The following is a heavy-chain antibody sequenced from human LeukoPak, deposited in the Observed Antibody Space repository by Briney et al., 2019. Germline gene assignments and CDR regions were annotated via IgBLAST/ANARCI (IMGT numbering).Heavy chain of an antibody. CDR3: ARLGATTYRSDY. Sequence: PSQTLSLTCTVSGGSISSTSYYWGRVHQPPGKGLEWIGSFYYSGTTYYNPSLKSRVTISGDTSKNQFSLKLSSVTAADTAVYYCARLGATTYRSDYWGQGTLVTVSS. J-gene: IGHJ4*02. CDR2: FYYSGTT. V-gene: IGHV4-39*01. CDR1: GGSISSTSYY. D-gene: IGHD4-11*01.